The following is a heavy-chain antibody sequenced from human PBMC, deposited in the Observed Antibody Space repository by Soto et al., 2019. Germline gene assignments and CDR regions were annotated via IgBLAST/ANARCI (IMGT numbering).Heavy chain of an antibody. J-gene: IGHJ4*02. D-gene: IGHD6-19*01. V-gene: IGHV4-59*01. CDR1: GGSISSYY. CDR3: ERGCTMLVSGWSYNDY. Sequence: QVQLHESGPGLVRPSETLSLTCTASGGSISSYYWSWIRQPPGQVLEWIGYIYHRGSTNYNSSLQWRLTTSGYTSKNQFALKLSSVSAADTAVYYCERGCTMLVSGWSYNDYWGQGTLVNAPS. CDR2: IYHRGST.